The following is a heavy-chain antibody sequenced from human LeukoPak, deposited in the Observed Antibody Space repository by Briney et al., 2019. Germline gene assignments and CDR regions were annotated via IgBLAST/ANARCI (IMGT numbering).Heavy chain of an antibody. J-gene: IGHJ4*02. CDR1: EFTFSSYW. D-gene: IGHD3-22*01. Sequence: PGGSLRLSCAASEFTFSSYWMHWVRQAPGKGLVWVSAISGSGGSTYYADSVKGRFTISRDNSKNTLYLQMNSLRAEDTAVYYCAKDTMRYYYDSSGYYYVGYFDYWGQGTLVTVSS. V-gene: IGHV3-23*01. CDR2: ISGSGGST. CDR3: AKDTMRYYYDSSGYYYVGYFDY.